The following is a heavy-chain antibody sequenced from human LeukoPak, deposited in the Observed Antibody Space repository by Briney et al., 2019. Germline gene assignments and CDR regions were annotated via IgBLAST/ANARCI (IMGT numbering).Heavy chain of an antibody. D-gene: IGHD2-8*01. V-gene: IGHV3-23*01. CDR3: AKAHGGSYHSGID. Sequence: GGSLRLSCAASGFTFTSYAMNWVRQAPGRGLEWVSGISGSGGSTYYADSVKGRFSISRDNSKNTLYLQLNSLRVEDTAEYYCAKAHGGSYHSGIDWGQGTLVIVSS. CDR1: GFTFTSYA. CDR2: ISGSGGST. J-gene: IGHJ4*02.